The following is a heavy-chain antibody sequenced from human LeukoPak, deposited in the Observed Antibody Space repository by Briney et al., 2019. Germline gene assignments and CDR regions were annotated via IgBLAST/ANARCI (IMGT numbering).Heavy chain of an antibody. J-gene: IGHJ4*02. CDR2: ITGSDDNT. V-gene: IGHV3-23*01. D-gene: IGHD1-26*01. CDR3: AKCMYSGHRRNIFDY. Sequence: GGSLRLSCAASGFTFNSYTMNSVRQAPGKGLEWVSVITGSDDNTYYADSVKGRFTISRDNSKNTLDLQMNSLRADDTAIYYCAKCMYSGHRRNIFDYWGQGTLVTVSS. CDR1: GFTFNSYT.